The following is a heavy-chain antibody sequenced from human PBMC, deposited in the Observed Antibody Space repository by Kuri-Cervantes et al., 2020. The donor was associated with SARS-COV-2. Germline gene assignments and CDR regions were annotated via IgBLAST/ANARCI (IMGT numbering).Heavy chain of an antibody. V-gene: IGHV1-2*04. CDR1: GYTFTSYG. CDR2: INPNSGDT. Sequence: ASVKVSCKASGYTFTSYGISWVRQAPGQGLEWMGWINPNSGDTNYSQKFQGWVTMTRDTSISTAYMELSRLKSDDTAVYYCARPKGLAGTGHYYGLDVWGQGTTVTVSS. CDR3: ARPKGLAGTGHYYGLDV. J-gene: IGHJ6*02. D-gene: IGHD1/OR15-1a*01.